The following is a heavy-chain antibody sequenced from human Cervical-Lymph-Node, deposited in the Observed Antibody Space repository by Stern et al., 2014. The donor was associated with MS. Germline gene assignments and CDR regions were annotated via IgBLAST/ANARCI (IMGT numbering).Heavy chain of an antibody. V-gene: IGHV4-31*03. J-gene: IGHJ4*02. Sequence: QVQLQESGPGLVKPSQTVSLTCTVSGASVSSSGYYWSWLRPHPGQGLEWIGYIYYTGSTYYNPSLKSRVSISVDTSKNRFSLRLSSVTAADTAVYFCARGATINDFDFWGQGTLVTVSS. CDR2: IYYTGST. D-gene: IGHD5-12*01. CDR1: GASVSSSGYY. CDR3: ARGATINDFDF.